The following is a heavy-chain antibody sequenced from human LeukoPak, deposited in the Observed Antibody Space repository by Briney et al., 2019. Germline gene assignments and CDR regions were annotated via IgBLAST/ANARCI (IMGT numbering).Heavy chain of an antibody. CDR2: IKSKTDGGTT. CDR1: GFTFSNAW. D-gene: IGHD2-15*01. CDR3: TTNSALPDLYAFDI. V-gene: IGHV3-15*01. Sequence: PGGSLRLSCAASGFTFSNAWMSWVRQAPGKGLEWVGRIKSKTDGGTTDYAAPVKGRFTISRDDSKNTLYLQMNSLKPEDTAVYYCTTNSALPDLYAFDIWGQGTMVTVSS. J-gene: IGHJ3*02.